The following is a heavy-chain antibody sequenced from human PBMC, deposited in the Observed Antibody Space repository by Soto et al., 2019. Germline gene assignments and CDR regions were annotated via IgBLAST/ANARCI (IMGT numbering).Heavy chain of an antibody. CDR3: AAGEASSRNLAPYYLDF. CDR2: IHYSGTT. D-gene: IGHD6-13*01. V-gene: IGHV4-59*01. CDR1: GGSMRNYF. J-gene: IGHJ4*02. Sequence: SETLSLTCTVSGGSMRNYFWTWIRQPPGKGLEWIGYIHYSGTTSFFPSYNPSLRSRVTISEDTSKNQFSLKLLPVTTADTAVYFCAAGEASSRNLAPYYLDFWGQGTLVTVSS.